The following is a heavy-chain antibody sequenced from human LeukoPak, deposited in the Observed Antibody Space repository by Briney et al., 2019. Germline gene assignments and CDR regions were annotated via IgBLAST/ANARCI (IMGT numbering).Heavy chain of an antibody. CDR3: AKVKGLEPYVFIDY. J-gene: IGHJ4*02. Sequence: GGSLRLSCAASGFTFSDYYMSWIRQAPGKGLEWVSYISSSGNTIYYADSVKGRFTISRDNAKNSLYLQMNSLRAEDTAVYYCAKVKGLEPYVFIDYWGQGTLVTVSS. D-gene: IGHD1-1*01. CDR1: GFTFSDYY. CDR2: ISSSGNTI. V-gene: IGHV3-11*04.